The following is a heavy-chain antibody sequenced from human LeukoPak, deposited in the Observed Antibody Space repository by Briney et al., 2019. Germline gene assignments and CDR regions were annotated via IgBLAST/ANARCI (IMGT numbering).Heavy chain of an antibody. CDR1: GFTFSDYW. D-gene: IGHD2-8*02. Sequence: GGALRLSCAASGFTFSDYWMTWVRQAPGKGLEWVANIKPDGSEKYYVDSVKGRFTISRDNAKNSLYLQMNSLRVEDTAVYYCASYLYWRSDLGYWGQGTLVTVSS. CDR2: IKPDGSEK. J-gene: IGHJ4*02. V-gene: IGHV3-7*01. CDR3: ASYLYWRSDLGY.